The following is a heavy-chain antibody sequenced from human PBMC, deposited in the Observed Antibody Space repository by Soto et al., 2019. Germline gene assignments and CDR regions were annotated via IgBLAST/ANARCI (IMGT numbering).Heavy chain of an antibody. CDR2: INHSGST. J-gene: IGHJ4*02. CDR1: GGSFSGYY. CDR3: ARGPLTPLSIAARGSRYSSSWYGVPFDY. D-gene: IGHD6-13*01. V-gene: IGHV4-34*01. Sequence: PSETLSLTCAVYGGSFSGYYWSWLRQPPGKGLEWIGEINHSGSTNYNPSLKSRVTISVDTSKNQFSLKLSSVTAADTAVYYCARGPLTPLSIAARGSRYSSSWYGVPFDYWGQGTLVTVS.